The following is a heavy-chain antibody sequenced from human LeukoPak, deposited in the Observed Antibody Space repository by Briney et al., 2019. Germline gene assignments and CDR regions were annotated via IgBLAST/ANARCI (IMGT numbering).Heavy chain of an antibody. CDR3: ASGPSEGSSGYSDY. J-gene: IGHJ4*02. Sequence: PSGTLSLTCNVSGGSISSGDYFWHWIRQPPGKGLEWLGYIYYSGSTYYNPSLKSRVTISVDTSKNQFSLKLSSVTAADTAVYYCASGPSEGSSGYSDYWGQGTLVTVSS. V-gene: IGHV4-30-4*01. D-gene: IGHD3-22*01. CDR1: GGSISSGDYF. CDR2: IYYSGST.